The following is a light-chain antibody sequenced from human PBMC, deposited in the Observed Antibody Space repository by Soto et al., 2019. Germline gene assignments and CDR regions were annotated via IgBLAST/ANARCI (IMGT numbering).Light chain of an antibody. J-gene: IGKJ4*01. CDR3: QQYGSSVLT. CDR2: DAS. V-gene: IGKV3-20*01. Sequence: EIVLTQSPGTVSLSPGERATLSCRASQRVSNSYLAWYQQKPGQAPRLLIYDASSRATGIPDRFSGSGSGKDFTLTISRLEPEDFAVYYCQQYGSSVLTFGGGTKVEIK. CDR1: QRVSNSY.